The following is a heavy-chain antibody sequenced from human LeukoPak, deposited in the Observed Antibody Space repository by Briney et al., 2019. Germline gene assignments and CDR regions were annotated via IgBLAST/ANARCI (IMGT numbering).Heavy chain of an antibody. Sequence: ASVKVSCKASGYTFTSYGISWVRQAPGQGLEWMGWISAYNGNTNYAQKLQGRVTMTTDTSTSTAYMELRSLRSDDTAVYYCARVGYYDFWSGYRPSGAYYYGMDVWGQGTTVTASS. CDR2: ISAYNGNT. V-gene: IGHV1-18*01. J-gene: IGHJ6*02. CDR3: ARVGYYDFWSGYRPSGAYYYGMDV. D-gene: IGHD3-3*01. CDR1: GYTFTSYG.